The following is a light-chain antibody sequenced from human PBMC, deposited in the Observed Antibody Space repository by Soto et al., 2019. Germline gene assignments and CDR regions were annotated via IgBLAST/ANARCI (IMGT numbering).Light chain of an antibody. J-gene: IGKJ1*01. V-gene: IGKV3-20*01. CDR3: QQYGSSPGT. Sequence: EIVLTQSPGTLSLSPGERATLSCRASQSVSSSYLAWYQQKPGQAPRLFIYGASSRATGIPDRFSGSGSGTDVTLTISRLEPEDFAVYYCQQYGSSPGTFGQGTKVEIK. CDR1: QSVSSSY. CDR2: GAS.